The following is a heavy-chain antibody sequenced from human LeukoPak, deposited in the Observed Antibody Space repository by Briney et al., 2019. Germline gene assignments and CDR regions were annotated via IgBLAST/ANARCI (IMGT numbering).Heavy chain of an antibody. D-gene: IGHD5-18*01. CDR2: IYHSGGT. CDR1: GGSISSGGYS. CDR3: ARGGDVGYSYGFDY. V-gene: IGHV4-30-2*01. Sequence: SQTLSLTCAVSGGSISSGGYSWSWIRQPPGKGLEWIGYIYHSGGTYYNPSLKSRVTISVDRSKNQFSLKLSSVTAADTAVYYCARGGDVGYSYGFDYWGQGTLVTVSS. J-gene: IGHJ4*02.